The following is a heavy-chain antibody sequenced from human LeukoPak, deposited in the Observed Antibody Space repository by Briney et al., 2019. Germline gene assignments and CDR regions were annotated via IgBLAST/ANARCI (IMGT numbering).Heavy chain of an antibody. CDR3: AKDQSRWRGGDAFDI. J-gene: IGHJ3*02. D-gene: IGHD4-23*01. CDR1: GFTFSSYG. V-gene: IGHV3-30*18. CDR2: ISYDGSNK. Sequence: GGPLRLSCAASGFTFSSYGMHWVRQAPGKGLEWVAVISYDGSNKYYADSVKGRFTISRDNSKNTLYLQMNSLRAEDTAVYYCAKDQSRWRGGDAFDIWGQGTMVTVSS.